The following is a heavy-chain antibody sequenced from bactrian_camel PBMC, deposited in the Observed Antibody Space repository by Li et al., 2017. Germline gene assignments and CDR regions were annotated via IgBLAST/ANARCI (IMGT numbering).Heavy chain of an antibody. J-gene: IGHJ4*01. CDR1: ADALMY. Sequence: HVQLVESGGGSAQAGGSLRLSCSASADALMYMAWFRQAPGQKREAVAAISTGGSSTMYLDSVKGRFIISHDDAKNTLYLQMNDLKTEDTAVYTCAAGRRMLTCVWNYWGQGTQVTVS. CDR2: ISTGGSST. D-gene: IGHD1*01. V-gene: IGHV3S53*01. CDR3: AAGRRMLTCVWNY.